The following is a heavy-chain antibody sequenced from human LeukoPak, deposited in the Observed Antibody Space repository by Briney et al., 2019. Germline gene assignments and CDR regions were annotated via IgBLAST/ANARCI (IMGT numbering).Heavy chain of an antibody. J-gene: IGHJ4*02. Sequence: PGGSLRLSCAASGFTVSSDYMTWVRQAPGKGLEWVSVIYSGGNTYYADSVKGRFTISRDNSKNTLYLQMNGLRAEDTAVYYCARGGHSVPAAILDYWGQGTLVTVSS. CDR1: GFTVSSDY. CDR3: ARGGHSVPAAILDY. CDR2: IYSGGNT. D-gene: IGHD2-2*02. V-gene: IGHV3-53*01.